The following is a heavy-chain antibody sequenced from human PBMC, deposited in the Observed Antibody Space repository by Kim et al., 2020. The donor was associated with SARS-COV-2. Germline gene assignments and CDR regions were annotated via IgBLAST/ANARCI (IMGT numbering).Heavy chain of an antibody. J-gene: IGHJ4*02. CDR2: T. Sequence: TYYADSVKGRFTISRDNSKNTLYLQMNSLRAEDTAVYYCAKELEPPIDYWGQGTLVTVSS. D-gene: IGHD1-1*01. CDR3: AKELEPPIDY. V-gene: IGHV3-23*01.